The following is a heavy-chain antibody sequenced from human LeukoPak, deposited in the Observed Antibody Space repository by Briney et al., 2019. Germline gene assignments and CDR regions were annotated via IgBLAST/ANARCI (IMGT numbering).Heavy chain of an antibody. Sequence: GGSLRLSCAASGFVFSSAWMTWVRQAPGKGPEWVGHIKNKTNGGTTDYAAPVKGRFIISRDDSKNTLYLQMNSLRTEDTAVYYCARGFCSSSSCYQGPFDFWGQGTLVTVSS. J-gene: IGHJ4*02. D-gene: IGHD2-2*01. V-gene: IGHV3-15*01. CDR1: GFVFSSAW. CDR3: ARGFCSSSSCYQGPFDF. CDR2: IKNKTNGGTT.